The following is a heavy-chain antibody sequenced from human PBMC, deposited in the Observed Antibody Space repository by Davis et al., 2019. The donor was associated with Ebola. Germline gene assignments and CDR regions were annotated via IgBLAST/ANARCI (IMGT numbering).Heavy chain of an antibody. Sequence: MPSETLSLTCTVSGGSIGSRSYYWSWIRQPPGKGLEWIGEINHSGSTNYNPSLKSRVTISVDTSKNQFSLKLSSVTAADTAVYYCARLGRYFDWLSYWGQGTLVTVSS. CDR3: ARLGRYFDWLSY. J-gene: IGHJ4*02. D-gene: IGHD3-9*01. V-gene: IGHV4-39*01. CDR2: INHSGST. CDR1: GGSIGSRSYY.